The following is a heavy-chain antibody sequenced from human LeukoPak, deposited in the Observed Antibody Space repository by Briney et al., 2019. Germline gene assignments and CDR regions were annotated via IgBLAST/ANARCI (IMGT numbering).Heavy chain of an antibody. J-gene: IGHJ4*02. CDR2: IYNSGST. Sequence: PSETLSLTCTVSGDSFSYFHWSWIRQPPGKGLEWIGYIYNSGSTSYNPSLKSRVTISLDTSQNQFSLKLSSLTAADTAVYYCARGVVAAAGRTFDFWGQGTLVTVSP. CDR1: GDSFSYFH. V-gene: IGHV4-59*01. D-gene: IGHD6-13*01. CDR3: ARGVVAAAGRTFDF.